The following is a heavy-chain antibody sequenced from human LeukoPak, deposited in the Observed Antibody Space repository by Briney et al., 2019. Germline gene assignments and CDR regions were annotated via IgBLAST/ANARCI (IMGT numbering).Heavy chain of an antibody. Sequence: GGSLRLSCAASGFTLSTYWMHWVRQAPGKGRAWVSRINSDGSSTSYADFVKGRSTISRDNAKNTLYLQMNSLRAEDTAVYYCAKGGTAMVKNWFDPWGQGTLVTVSS. D-gene: IGHD5-18*01. J-gene: IGHJ5*02. V-gene: IGHV3-74*01. CDR3: AKGGTAMVKNWFDP. CDR1: GFTLSTYW. CDR2: INSDGSST.